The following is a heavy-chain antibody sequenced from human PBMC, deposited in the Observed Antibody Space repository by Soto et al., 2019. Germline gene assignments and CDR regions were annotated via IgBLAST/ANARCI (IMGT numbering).Heavy chain of an antibody. CDR3: AKDLYVVRFLEWLQKGDAFDI. CDR1: GFTFSSYA. V-gene: IGHV3-23*01. CDR2: ISGSGGST. J-gene: IGHJ3*02. D-gene: IGHD3-3*01. Sequence: PGGSLRLSCAASGFTFSSYAMSWVRQAPGKGLEWVSAISGSGGSTYYADSVKGRFTISRDNSKNTLYLQMNSLRAEDTAVYYCAKDLYVVRFLEWLQKGDAFDIWGQGTMVTVSS.